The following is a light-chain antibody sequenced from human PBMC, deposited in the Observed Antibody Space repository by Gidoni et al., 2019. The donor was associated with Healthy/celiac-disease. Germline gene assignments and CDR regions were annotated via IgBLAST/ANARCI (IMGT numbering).Light chain of an antibody. CDR2: DTS. J-gene: IGKJ1*01. Sequence: IVLTQSPATLSLSPGERATLSCRASQSVSSYLAWYQQKPGQAPRLLLDDTSNRATGIPARFSGSGSGTDFTLNISSLEPEDFAVYYCQQRGNWPLTFGQGTKLEIK. CDR1: QSVSSY. V-gene: IGKV3-11*01. CDR3: QQRGNWPLT.